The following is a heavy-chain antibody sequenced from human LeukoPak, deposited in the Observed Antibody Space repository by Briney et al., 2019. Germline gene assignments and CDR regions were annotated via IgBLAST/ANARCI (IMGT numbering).Heavy chain of an antibody. J-gene: IGHJ4*02. V-gene: IGHV3-74*01. D-gene: IGHD1-26*01. Sequence: GGSLRLSCAVSGFTFRTYWMHWVRQVPGEGLVRVSRINEDGSITNYADSVKGRFSISRDNAKNTLYLQMNSLRAEDTAVYYCGRDLGGRSGYWGQGTLVTVSS. CDR1: GFTFRTYW. CDR3: GRDLGGRSGY. CDR2: INEDGSIT.